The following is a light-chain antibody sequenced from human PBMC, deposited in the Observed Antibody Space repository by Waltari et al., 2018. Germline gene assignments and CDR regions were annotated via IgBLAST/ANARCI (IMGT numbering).Light chain of an antibody. V-gene: IGKV3D-20*01. J-gene: IGKJ1*01. CDR2: DAS. CDR1: QSISSRS. Sequence: EIVLTQSPATLSLSPGERATLSCGASQSISSRSLAWYQQKPGLAPRLLIYDASSRATGIPARFSGSGSGTEFTLTISSLQSEDFAVYYCQQYNNWPPWTFGQGTKVEIK. CDR3: QQYNNWPPWT.